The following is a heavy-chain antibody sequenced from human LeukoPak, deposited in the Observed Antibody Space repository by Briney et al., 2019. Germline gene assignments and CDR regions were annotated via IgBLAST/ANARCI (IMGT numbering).Heavy chain of an antibody. CDR2: VSDSGRA. V-gene: IGHV4-4*07. Sequence: KTSETLSLTCTVSGGSISGYYWTWIRQPAGKGLEWIGRVSDSGRAYYNPSLESRVTISVDTSKNQFSLKLSSVTAADTAVYYCARLGGPYDYVWGSYRYLDYWGQGTLVTVSS. J-gene: IGHJ4*02. CDR1: GGSISGYY. CDR3: ARLGGPYDYVWGSYRYLDY. D-gene: IGHD3-16*02.